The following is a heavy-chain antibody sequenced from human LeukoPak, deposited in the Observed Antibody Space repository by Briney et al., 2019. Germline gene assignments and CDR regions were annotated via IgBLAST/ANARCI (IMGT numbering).Heavy chain of an antibody. V-gene: IGHV1-18*01. CDR1: GYIFTTYG. J-gene: IGHJ4*02. Sequence: EASVKVSCKASGYIFTTYGISWVRQAPGQGLEWMGWISANSGNTNYAQKLQGRVTMTTDTSTSTAYMELRSLRSADPAVYYCARSYDFWSDYIYRGLDSWGQGTLVTVSS. CDR3: ARSYDFWSDYIYRGLDS. CDR2: ISANSGNT. D-gene: IGHD3-3*01.